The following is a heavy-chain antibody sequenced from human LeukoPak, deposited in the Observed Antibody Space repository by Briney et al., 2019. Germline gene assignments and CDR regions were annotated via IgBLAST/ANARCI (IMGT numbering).Heavy chain of an antibody. CDR2: INHSGST. D-gene: IGHD3-3*01. J-gene: IGHJ4*02. V-gene: IGHV4-34*01. CDR1: GGPFSGYY. Sequence: PSETLSLTCAVYGGPFSGYYWSWIRQSPGKGLEWTGEINHSGSTNYNPSLKSRVTISVDTSKNQFSLKLSSVTAADTAVYYCARGRASYDFWSGYLFDYWGQGTLVTVSS. CDR3: ARGRASYDFWSGYLFDY.